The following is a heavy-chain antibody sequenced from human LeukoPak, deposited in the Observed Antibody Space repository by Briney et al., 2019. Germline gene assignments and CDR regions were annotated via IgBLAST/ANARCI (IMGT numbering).Heavy chain of an antibody. CDR3: ARDSEGFDSSSWYRKKYYYYYYYMDV. J-gene: IGHJ6*03. CDR1: GGTFTSYA. CDR2: IIPIFGTA. D-gene: IGHD6-13*01. V-gene: IGHV1-69*05. Sequence: ASETVSCKASGGTFTSYAISWVRQAPGQGLEWMGGIIPIFGTANYAQKFQGRVTITTDESTSTAYMELSGMRSEDTAVYYCARDSEGFDSSSWYRKKYYYYYYYMDVWGKGTTVTVSS.